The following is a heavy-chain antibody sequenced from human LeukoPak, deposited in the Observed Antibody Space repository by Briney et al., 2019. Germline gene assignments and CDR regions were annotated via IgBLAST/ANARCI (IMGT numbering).Heavy chain of an antibody. D-gene: IGHD5-24*01. CDR2: IYYGGGT. V-gene: IGHV4-59*08. J-gene: IGHJ3*02. Sequence: SETLSLTCTVSGDSISSYYWSWIRQPPGKGLEWIGYIYYGGGTDYNPSLKSRVTISVDTSKNQFSLKLRSVTAADTAVYYCARHVTISGPYDASDIWGQGTMVTVSP. CDR1: GDSISSYY. CDR3: ARHVTISGPYDASDI.